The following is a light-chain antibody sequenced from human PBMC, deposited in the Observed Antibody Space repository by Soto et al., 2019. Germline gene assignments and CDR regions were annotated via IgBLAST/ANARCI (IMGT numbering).Light chain of an antibody. CDR1: SSNIGTNT. J-gene: IGLJ2*01. Sequence: QSVPTQPPSASGTPGQTVTISCSGSSSNIGTNTVNWYQHLPGTAPRLLIYNHNQRPSGVPDRFSGSKSGTSASLAISGLQSEDDADYYCAAWDDSLNGVVFGGGTKLTVL. V-gene: IGLV1-44*01. CDR3: AAWDDSLNGVV. CDR2: NHN.